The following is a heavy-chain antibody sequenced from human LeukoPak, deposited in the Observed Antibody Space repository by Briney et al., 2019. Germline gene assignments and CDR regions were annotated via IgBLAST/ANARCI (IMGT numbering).Heavy chain of an antibody. CDR1: GGSISSYS. V-gene: IGHV4-59*01. CDR2: IYYSGST. J-gene: IGHJ4*02. Sequence: SEALSLTCTVSGGSISSYSWSWIRQPPGKGLEWIGYIYYSGSTNYNPSLKSRVTISVDTSKNQFSLKLSSVTAADTAVYYCARKNYGSGSLDYWGQGTLVTVSS. CDR3: ARKNYGSGSLDY. D-gene: IGHD3-10*01.